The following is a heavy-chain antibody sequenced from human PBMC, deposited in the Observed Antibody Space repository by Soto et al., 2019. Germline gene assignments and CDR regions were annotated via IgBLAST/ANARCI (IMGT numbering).Heavy chain of an antibody. CDR2: IYYSGRT. CDR3: ARGSSGWAPRLDY. CDR1: GGPISSYY. Sequence: QVQLQESGPGLVKPSETLSLNCTVSGGPISSYYWSWIRQSPGKGLEWMGYIYYSGRTNYNPSLKSRVTISVDTSKNPFSLELSSVTAADTAVYYCARGSSGWAPRLDYWGQGTRVNVSS. D-gene: IGHD6-19*01. J-gene: IGHJ4*02. V-gene: IGHV4-59*01.